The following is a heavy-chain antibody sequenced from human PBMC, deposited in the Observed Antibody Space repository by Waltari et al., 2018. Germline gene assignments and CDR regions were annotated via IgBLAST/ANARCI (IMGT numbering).Heavy chain of an antibody. CDR3: ARGNEGRYDFWSGYLNY. CDR2: IYSGGST. Sequence: EVQLVETGGGLIQPGGSLRLSCAASGFTVSSTYMSWVRQAPGKGLEWVSVIYSGGSTYYADSVKGRFTISRDNSKNTLYLQMNSLRAEDTAVYYCARGNEGRYDFWSGYLNYWGQGTLVTVSS. J-gene: IGHJ4*02. CDR1: GFTVSSTY. D-gene: IGHD3-3*01. V-gene: IGHV3-53*02.